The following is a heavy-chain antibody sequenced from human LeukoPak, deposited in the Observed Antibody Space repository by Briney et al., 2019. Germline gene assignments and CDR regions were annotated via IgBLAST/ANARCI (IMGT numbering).Heavy chain of an antibody. CDR2: IYPDDSDT. CDR3: ARRLGTSFDAFDL. D-gene: IGHD7-27*01. J-gene: IGHJ3*01. V-gene: IGHV5-51*01. CDR1: GYTFTDYW. Sequence: GESLKISCKGSGYTFTDYWIGWVRQMPGKGLEWMGIIYPDDSDTRYSPSFQGQVTISADKSITTAYVQWSSLKASDTAIYYCARRLGTSFDAFDLWGQGTMVTVSS.